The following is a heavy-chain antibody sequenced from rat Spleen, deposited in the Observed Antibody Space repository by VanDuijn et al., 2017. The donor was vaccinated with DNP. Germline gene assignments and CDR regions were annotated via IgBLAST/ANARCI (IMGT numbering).Heavy chain of an antibody. J-gene: IGHJ4*01. CDR1: GFTFSDYD. D-gene: IGHD1-1*01. Sequence: EVQLVESGGGFVQPGRSLKLSCAASGFTFSDYDMAWVRQAPTKGLEWVASINSSGGSTYYRDSVKGRFTVSRDNAKNTLYLQMDSLRSEDTATYYCARRLYGSDAIDAWGQGTSVTVSS. CDR2: INSSGGST. CDR3: ARRLYGSDAIDA. V-gene: IGHV5S13*01.